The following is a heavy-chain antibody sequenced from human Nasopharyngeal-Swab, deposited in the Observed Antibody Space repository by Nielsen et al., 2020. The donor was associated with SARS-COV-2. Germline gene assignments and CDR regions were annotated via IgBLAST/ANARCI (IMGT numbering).Heavy chain of an antibody. Sequence: GESLKISCVASGFTFRSYTMNWVRQAPGKGLEWVSAISGSGGSTYHADSVKGRFTISRDNSKNTLYLQMNSLRAEDTAVYYCAKRRVGGLYYFDYWGQGTLVTVSS. CDR2: ISGSGGST. CDR3: AKRRVGGLYYFDY. D-gene: IGHD6-19*01. CDR1: GFTFRSYT. J-gene: IGHJ4*02. V-gene: IGHV3-23*01.